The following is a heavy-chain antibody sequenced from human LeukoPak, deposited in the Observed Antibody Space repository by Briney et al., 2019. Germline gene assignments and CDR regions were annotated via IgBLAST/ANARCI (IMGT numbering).Heavy chain of an antibody. D-gene: IGHD3-10*01. V-gene: IGHV3-30-3*01. J-gene: IGHJ5*02. CDR3: ARGFGYFSPP. Sequence: PGGSLRLSCAASGFTFSSYAMHWVRQAPGKGLEWVAVISYDGSNKYYADSVKGRFTISRDNAKNSLYLQMNSLRAEDTAVYYCARGFGYFSPPWGQGTLVTVSS. CDR1: GFTFSSYA. CDR2: ISYDGSNK.